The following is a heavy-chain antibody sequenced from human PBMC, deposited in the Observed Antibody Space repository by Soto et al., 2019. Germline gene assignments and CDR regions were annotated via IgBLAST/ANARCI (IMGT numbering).Heavy chain of an antibody. CDR3: ASHYGDYYYYGMDV. Sequence: EVQLVESGGGLVKPGGSLRLSCAASGFTFSSYSMNWVRQAPVKVLEWVSSISSSSSYIYYADSVKGRFTISRDNAKNSLYLQMNSLRAEDTAVYYCASHYGDYYYYGMDVWGQGTTVTVSS. D-gene: IGHD4-17*01. V-gene: IGHV3-21*01. J-gene: IGHJ6*02. CDR2: ISSSSSYI. CDR1: GFTFSSYS.